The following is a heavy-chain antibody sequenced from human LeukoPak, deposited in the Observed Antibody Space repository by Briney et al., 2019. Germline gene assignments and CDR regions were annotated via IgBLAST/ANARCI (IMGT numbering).Heavy chain of an antibody. CDR3: ARGQMSTMNLYSNAFDI. V-gene: IGHV1-18*01. J-gene: IGHJ3*02. Sequence: ASVTVSYKPSGYTFTNYDIRWVRQAPGQGPEWMGWISVYNGNTNYAQKLQGRVAMTTDTSRSTAYMELRSLRSDDTGVYCCARGQMSTMNLYSNAFDIWGGGAIVTVSS. D-gene: IGHD5-24*01. CDR2: ISVYNGNT. CDR1: GYTFTNYD.